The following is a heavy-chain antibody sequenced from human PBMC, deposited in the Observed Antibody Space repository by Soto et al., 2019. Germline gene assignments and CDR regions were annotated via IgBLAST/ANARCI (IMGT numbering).Heavy chain of an antibody. D-gene: IGHD2-8*01. CDR2: IGGGGVGT. Sequence: PGGSLRLSCAASGFTFSSYAMSWVRQAPGKGLEWVSAIGGGGVGTFYADSVKGRFTISRDNSQNMLYLQMNSLRDEDTAVYYCAKDLIAGNGVWEAFDMWGRGTKVTVSS. CDR3: AKDLIAGNGVWEAFDM. V-gene: IGHV3-23*01. J-gene: IGHJ3*02. CDR1: GFTFSSYA.